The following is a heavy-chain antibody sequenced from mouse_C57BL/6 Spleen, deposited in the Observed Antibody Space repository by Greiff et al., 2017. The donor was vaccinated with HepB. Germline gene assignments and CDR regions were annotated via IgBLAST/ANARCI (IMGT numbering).Heavy chain of an antibody. D-gene: IGHD1-3*01. CDR1: GYTFTSYW. J-gene: IGHJ2*01. Sequence: VQLQQPGAELVMPGASVKLSCKASGYTFTSYWMHWVKQRPGQGLEWIGEIDPSDSYTNYNQKFKGKSTLTVDKSSSTAYMQLSSLTSEDSAVYYCARGLTNYFDYWGQGTTLTVSS. CDR2: IDPSDSYT. V-gene: IGHV1-69*01. CDR3: ARGLTNYFDY.